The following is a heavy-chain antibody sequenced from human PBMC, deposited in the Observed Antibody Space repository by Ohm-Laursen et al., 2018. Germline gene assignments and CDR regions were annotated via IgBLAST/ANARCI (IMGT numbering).Heavy chain of an antibody. Sequence: SFRLSCAASGFTFSGYAMSWVRQAPGKGPEWVSVVTGSGRTTYYRDSVKGRFTISRDNSKNTLYLQMNSLRVEDTAVYYCVKGRLAGAFDYWGQGTLVTVSS. V-gene: IGHV3-23*01. J-gene: IGHJ4*02. CDR3: VKGRLAGAFDY. D-gene: IGHD2-15*01. CDR1: GFTFSGYA. CDR2: VTGSGRTT.